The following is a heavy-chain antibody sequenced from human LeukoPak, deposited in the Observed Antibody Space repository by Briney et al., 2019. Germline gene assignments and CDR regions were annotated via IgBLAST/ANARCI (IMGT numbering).Heavy chain of an antibody. J-gene: IGHJ6*02. D-gene: IGHD3-10*01. Sequence: SVKVSCTASGGTLSSYAISWVRQAPGQGLEWMGGIIPSFGTANYAQKFQGRVTITADESTSTAYMELSSLRSEDTAVYYCARGPPLVRGEHGVGYYYYGMDVWGQGTTVTVSS. CDR1: GGTLSSYA. V-gene: IGHV1-69*13. CDR3: ARGPPLVRGEHGVGYYYYGMDV. CDR2: IIPSFGTA.